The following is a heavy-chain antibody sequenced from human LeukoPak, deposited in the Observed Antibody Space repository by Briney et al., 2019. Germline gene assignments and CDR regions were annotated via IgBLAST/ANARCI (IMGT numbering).Heavy chain of an antibody. V-gene: IGHV4-61*02. Sequence: PSETLSLTCTVSGGSITSGGFYWSWIRQPAGKGLEWIGRIYSGGSANYNPSLKSRVSISVDTSKNQIFMSLTSVTAADTAVYHCARFAPTPGGYTYGRGVFGQWGQGILVTVSS. CDR2: IYSGGSA. J-gene: IGHJ4*02. D-gene: IGHD5-18*01. CDR3: ARFAPTPGGYTYGRGVFGQ. CDR1: GGSITSGGFY.